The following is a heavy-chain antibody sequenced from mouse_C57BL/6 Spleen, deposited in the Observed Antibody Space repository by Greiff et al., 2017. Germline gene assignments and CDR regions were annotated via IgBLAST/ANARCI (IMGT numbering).Heavy chain of an antibody. D-gene: IGHD2-2*01. CDR2: IDPETGGT. CDR1: GYTFTDYE. CDR3: TSHYGYGGGFAY. V-gene: IGHV1-15*01. J-gene: IGHJ3*01. Sequence: QVQLQQSGAELVRPGASVTLSCKASGYTFTDYEMHWVKQTPVHGLEWIGAIDPETGGTAYNQKFKGKAILTADKSSSTAYMALRSLTSEDSAVYYCTSHYGYGGGFAYWGQGTLVTVSA.